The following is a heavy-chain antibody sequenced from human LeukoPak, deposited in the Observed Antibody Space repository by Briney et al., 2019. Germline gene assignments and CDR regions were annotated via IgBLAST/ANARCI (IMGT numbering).Heavy chain of an antibody. CDR3: ARGSRAIVATKFARGRYMDV. CDR2: IYYSGST. CDR1: GGSISNYY. D-gene: IGHD5-12*01. J-gene: IGHJ6*03. Sequence: PSETLSLTCSVSGGSISNYYWIWIRQSPGKGLEYIGYIYYSGSTNYNPSLNSRVTISLDTSKIQFSLKLNSVTAEDTAVYYCARGSRAIVATKFARGRYMDVWGKGTTVTVSS. V-gene: IGHV4-59*01.